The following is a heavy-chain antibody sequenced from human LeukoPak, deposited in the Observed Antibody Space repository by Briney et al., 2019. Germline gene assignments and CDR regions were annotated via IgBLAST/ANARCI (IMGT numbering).Heavy chain of an antibody. V-gene: IGHV3-33*01. CDR2: IWYDGSNK. J-gene: IGHJ4*02. CDR3: ALEIAVTLVY. Sequence: GRSLRLSCAASGFSFSSYGMHWVRQAPGKGLEWVAVIWYDGSNKYYADSVKGRFTISRDNSKNTLYLQMNSLRAEDTAVYYCALEIAVTLVYWGRGTLVTVSS. D-gene: IGHD2-15*01. CDR1: GFSFSSYG.